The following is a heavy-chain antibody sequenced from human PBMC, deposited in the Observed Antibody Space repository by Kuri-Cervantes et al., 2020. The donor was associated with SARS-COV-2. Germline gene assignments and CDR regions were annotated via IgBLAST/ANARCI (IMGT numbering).Heavy chain of an antibody. CDR3: ARSRGGGYCSSTSCYAGFDAFDI. D-gene: IGHD2-2*01. J-gene: IGHJ3*02. Sequence: GESLKISCAAPGFAFSSYSMNWVRQAPGKGLEWVSSISSSSSYIYYADSVKGRFTISRDNAKNSLYLQMNSLRAEDTAVYYCARSRGGGYCSSTSCYAGFDAFDIWAKGQWSPSPQ. V-gene: IGHV3-21*01. CDR2: ISSSSSYI. CDR1: GFAFSSYS.